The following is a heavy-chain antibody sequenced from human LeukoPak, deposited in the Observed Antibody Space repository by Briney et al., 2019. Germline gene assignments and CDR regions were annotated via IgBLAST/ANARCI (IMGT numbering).Heavy chain of an antibody. D-gene: IGHD5-12*01. CDR2: IYYSGST. J-gene: IGHJ6*02. CDR3: ARVTVATIPNNYYYYGMDV. V-gene: IGHV4-31*03. Sequence: TLSLTCTVSGGSISSGGYYWSWIRQHPGKGLECIGYIYYSGSTYYNPSLKSRVTISVDTSKNQFSLKLSSVTAADTAVYYCARVTVATIPNNYYYYGMDVWGQGTTVTVSS. CDR1: GGSISSGGYY.